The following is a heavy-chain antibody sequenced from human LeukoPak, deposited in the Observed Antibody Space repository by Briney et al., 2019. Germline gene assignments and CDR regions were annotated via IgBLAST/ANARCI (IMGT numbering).Heavy chain of an antibody. CDR1: GGSFSGYY. J-gene: IGHJ6*02. Sequence: SETLSLTCAVYGGSFSGYYWSWIRHPPGKGLEWIGEINHSGSTNYNPSLKNRVTISVDTSKNQFSLKLSSVTAADTAVYYCARGRRSGWSGWYYGMDVWGQGTTVTVSS. D-gene: IGHD6-19*01. CDR3: ARGRRSGWSGWYYGMDV. CDR2: INHSGST. V-gene: IGHV4-34*01.